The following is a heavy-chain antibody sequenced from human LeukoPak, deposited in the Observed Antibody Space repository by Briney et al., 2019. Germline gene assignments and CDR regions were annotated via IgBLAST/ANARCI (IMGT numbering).Heavy chain of an antibody. V-gene: IGHV3-66*01. Sequence: GGSLRLSCAASGITVSSNYMSWVRQAPGKGLEWVSIIYSGGSTYYADSVRGRFTISRDASKNTLFLQMSSLRAEDTAVYYCARRGDNNGWFDYWGQGTLVTVSS. D-gene: IGHD6-19*01. J-gene: IGHJ4*02. CDR1: GITVSSNY. CDR3: ARRGDNNGWFDY. CDR2: IYSGGST.